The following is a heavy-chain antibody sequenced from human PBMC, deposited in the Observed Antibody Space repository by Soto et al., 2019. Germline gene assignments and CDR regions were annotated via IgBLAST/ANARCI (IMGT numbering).Heavy chain of an antibody. CDR3: ARGIGRGVTTYYFDY. CDR1: GGSISSGGYY. D-gene: IGHD4-17*01. Sequence: SETLSLTCTVSGGSISSGGYYWSWIRQHPGKGLEWIGYIYYSGSTYYNPSLKSRVTISADTSKNQFSLKLSSVTAADTAVYYCARGIGRGVTTYYFDYWGQGTLVTVSS. J-gene: IGHJ4*02. V-gene: IGHV4-31*03. CDR2: IYYSGST.